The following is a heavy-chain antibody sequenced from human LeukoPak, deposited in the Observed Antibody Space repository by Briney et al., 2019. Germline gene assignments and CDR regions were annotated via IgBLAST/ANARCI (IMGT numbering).Heavy chain of an antibody. V-gene: IGHV4-59*01. D-gene: IGHD6-6*01. CDR2: IYYSGST. CDR1: GGSISSYY. Sequence: SETLSLTCTVSGGSISSYYWSWIRQPPGKGLEWIGYIYYSGSTNYNPSLKSRVTISVDTSKNQFSLKLSSVTAADTAVYYCARDTTGRIAALWDGDYYYGMDVWGQGTTVTVSS. J-gene: IGHJ6*02. CDR3: ARDTTGRIAALWDGDYYYGMDV.